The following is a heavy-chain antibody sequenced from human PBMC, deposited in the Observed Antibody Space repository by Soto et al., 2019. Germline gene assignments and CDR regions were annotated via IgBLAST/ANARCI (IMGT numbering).Heavy chain of an antibody. CDR1: GFTFSSYA. CDR2: ISGRGGST. J-gene: IGHJ6*03. CDR3: AKDTPEYTSSSYYYYYMDV. Sequence: GGSLRLSCAASGFTFSSYAMSWVRQAPGKGLEWVSAISGRGGSTYYADSVKGRFTISRDNSKNTLYLQMNSLRAEDTAVYYCAKDTPEYTSSSYYYYYMDVLGKGTTVTVSS. V-gene: IGHV3-23*01. D-gene: IGHD6-6*01.